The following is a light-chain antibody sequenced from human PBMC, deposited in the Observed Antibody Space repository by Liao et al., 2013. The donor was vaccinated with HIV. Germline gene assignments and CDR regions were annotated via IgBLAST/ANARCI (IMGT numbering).Light chain of an antibody. CDR3: QVWDSSSDHPGVV. V-gene: IGLV3-21*04. CDR1: DIGGKS. Sequence: SYELTQPPSVSVAPGKTARMTCGGDDIGGKSVHWYQQQPGQAPVLVITYDTERPSGIPERFSGSNSGNTATLTISRVEAGDEADYYCQVWDSSSDHPGVVFGGGTKLTVL. CDR2: YDT. J-gene: IGLJ2*01.